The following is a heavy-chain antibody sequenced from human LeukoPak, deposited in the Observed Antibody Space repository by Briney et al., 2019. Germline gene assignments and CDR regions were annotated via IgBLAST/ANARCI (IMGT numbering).Heavy chain of an antibody. CDR3: ARANNYYDSSGLGVDY. J-gene: IGHJ4*02. CDR2: MNPNSGNT. V-gene: IGHV1-8*01. D-gene: IGHD3-22*01. Sequence: ASVKVSCKASGYTFTSYDINWVRQATGQGLGWMGWMNPNSGNTGYAQKFQGRVTMTRNTSISTAYMELSSLRSEDTAVYYCARANNYYDSSGLGVDYWGQGTLVTVSS. CDR1: GYTFTSYD.